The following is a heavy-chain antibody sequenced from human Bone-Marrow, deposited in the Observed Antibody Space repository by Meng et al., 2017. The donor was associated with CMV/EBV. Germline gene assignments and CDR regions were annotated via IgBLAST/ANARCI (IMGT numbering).Heavy chain of an antibody. CDR3: ARRRGEEWSHYYYYYGMDV. D-gene: IGHD3-3*01. CDR1: GGTFSSYA. CDR2: IIPILGIA. Sequence: KISCKASGGTFSSYAISWVRQAPGQGLEWMGGIIPILGIANYAQKFQGRVTITADKSTSTAYMELSSLRSEDTAVYYCARRRGEEWSHYYYYYGMDVWGQGTTVTVSS. J-gene: IGHJ6*02. V-gene: IGHV1-69*10.